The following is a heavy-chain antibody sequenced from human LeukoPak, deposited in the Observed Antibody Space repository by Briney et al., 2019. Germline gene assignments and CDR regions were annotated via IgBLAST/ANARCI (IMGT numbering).Heavy chain of an antibody. V-gene: IGHV3-7*01. CDR1: GFTFNNYW. D-gene: IGHD6-13*01. CDR2: IKQDGSEK. Sequence: GGSLRLPCAASGFTFNNYWMSWVRQAPGKGLEWVANIKQDGSEKYYVDSVKGRFTISRDNAKNSLYLQMNSLRAEDTAVYYCARSGSSWYEDYWGQGTLVTVSS. J-gene: IGHJ4*02. CDR3: ARSGSSWYEDY.